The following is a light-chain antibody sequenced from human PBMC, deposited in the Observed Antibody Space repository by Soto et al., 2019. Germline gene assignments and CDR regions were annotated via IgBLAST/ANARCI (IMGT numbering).Light chain of an antibody. V-gene: IGKV3-15*01. CDR3: QQYNNWPPSYT. CDR2: GAS. CDR1: QSVSSN. Sequence: EIVMTQSPATLSVSPGERATLSCRASQSVSSNLAWYQQKPGQAPRLLIYGASTRATGIPARFSGSGSGTEFTLTISGLQSEDFAVYYCQQYNNWPPSYTFGQGTKLEIK. J-gene: IGKJ2*01.